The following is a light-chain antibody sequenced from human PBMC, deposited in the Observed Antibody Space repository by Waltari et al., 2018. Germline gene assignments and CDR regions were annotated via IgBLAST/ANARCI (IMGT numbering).Light chain of an antibody. CDR1: TSNIGAGHD. V-gene: IGLV1-40*01. J-gene: IGLJ2*01. CDR2: GNN. Sequence: QSVLTQPPSVSGTPGQRVTISCSGSTSNIGAGHDVHWYQHLPGTAPKLLIYGNNKRPSGVPDRVSGSKSGTSASLAITGLQADDEADYFCQSFDNMLSGGVVFGGGTKLAVL. CDR3: QSFDNMLSGGVV.